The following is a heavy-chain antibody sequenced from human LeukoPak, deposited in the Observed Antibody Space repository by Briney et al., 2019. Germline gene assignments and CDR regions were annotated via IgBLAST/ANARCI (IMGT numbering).Heavy chain of an antibody. CDR2: ISWNSGSI. J-gene: IGHJ4*02. CDR3: ARVYCSSTSCSIDY. Sequence: GGSLRLSCAASGFTFDDYAMHWVRQAPGKGLEWVSGISWNSGSIGYADSVRGRFTISRDNAKNSLYLQMNSLRAEDTAVYYCARVYCSSTSCSIDYWGQGTLVTVSS. V-gene: IGHV3-9*01. D-gene: IGHD2-2*01. CDR1: GFTFDDYA.